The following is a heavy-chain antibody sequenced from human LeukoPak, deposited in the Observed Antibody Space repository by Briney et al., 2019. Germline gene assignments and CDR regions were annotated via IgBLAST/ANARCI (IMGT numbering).Heavy chain of an antibody. D-gene: IGHD1-26*01. CDR3: AGERGPYYHYFDY. CDR2: IYYTGST. Sequence: PSETLSLTCAVYGGSFSGYYWSWVRQPLGKGLEWIGSIYYTGSTYYNSSLKSRVTISVDTSKNQFSLNLTSVTASDTAVYYCAGERGPYYHYFDYWGQGTLVTVSS. CDR1: GGSFSGYY. J-gene: IGHJ4*02. V-gene: IGHV4-34*01.